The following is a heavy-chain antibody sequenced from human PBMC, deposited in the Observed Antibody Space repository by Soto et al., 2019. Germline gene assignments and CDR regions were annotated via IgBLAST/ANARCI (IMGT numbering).Heavy chain of an antibody. Sequence: SETLSLTCTVSGGSISSGDCYWSWIRQPPGKGLEWIGYIYYSGSTYYNPSLKSRVTISVDTSKNQFSLKLSSVTAADTAVYYCARAQYHPMGWFDPWGQGTLVTVSS. CDR3: ARAQYHPMGWFDP. CDR1: GGSISSGDCY. CDR2: IYYSGST. D-gene: IGHD2-2*01. J-gene: IGHJ5*02. V-gene: IGHV4-30-4*01.